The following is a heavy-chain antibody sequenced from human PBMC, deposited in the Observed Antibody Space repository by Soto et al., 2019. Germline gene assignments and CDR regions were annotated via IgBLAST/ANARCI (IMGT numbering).Heavy chain of an antibody. V-gene: IGHV3-30-3*01. J-gene: IGHJ6*02. D-gene: IGHD5-18*01. CDR1: GFTFSSYA. CDR3: ARDGDTAMVTSYYYGMDV. Sequence: QVQLVESAGGVVQPGRSLRLSCAASGFTFSSYAMHWVRQAPGKGLEWVAVISYDGSNKYYADSVKGRFTISRDNSKNTLYLQMNSLRAEDTAVYYCARDGDTAMVTSYYYGMDVWGQGTTVTVSS. CDR2: ISYDGSNK.